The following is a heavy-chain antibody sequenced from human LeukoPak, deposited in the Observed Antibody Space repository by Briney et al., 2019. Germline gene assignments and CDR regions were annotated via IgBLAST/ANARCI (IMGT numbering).Heavy chain of an antibody. CDR3: AAAPYSSSWEGFDP. CDR1: GFTFTSSA. J-gene: IGHJ5*02. V-gene: IGHV1-58*02. Sequence: SVKVSCKASGFTFTSSAMQWVRQARGQRLEWIGWIVVGSGNTNYAQQFQERVTITRDMSTSTAYMELSSLRSEDTAVYYCAAAPYSSSWEGFDPWGQGTLVTVSS. D-gene: IGHD6-13*01. CDR2: IVVGSGNT.